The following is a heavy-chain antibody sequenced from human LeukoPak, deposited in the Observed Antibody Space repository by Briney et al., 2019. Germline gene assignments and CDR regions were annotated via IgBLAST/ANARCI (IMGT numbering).Heavy chain of an antibody. V-gene: IGHV3-30-3*01. CDR1: GFTFSSYA. J-gene: IGHJ6*03. CDR2: ISYDGSNK. CDR3: ARDRSGSRYYYYYMDV. Sequence: GRSLRLSCAASGFTFSSYAMHWVRQAPGKGLEWVAVISYDGSNKYYADSVKGRFTISRDNSKNTLYLQMNSLRAEDTAVYYCARDRSGSRYYYYYMDVWGKGTTVTVSS. D-gene: IGHD3-22*01.